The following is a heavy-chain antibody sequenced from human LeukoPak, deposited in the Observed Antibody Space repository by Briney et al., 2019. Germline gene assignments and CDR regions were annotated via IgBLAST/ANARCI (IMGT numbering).Heavy chain of an antibody. J-gene: IGHJ4*02. D-gene: IGHD2-2*01. Sequence: GGSLRLSCAASGFTFSSYAMSWVRQAPGKGLEWVSAFSGSGGSTYYADSVKGRFTISRDNSKNTLFLQMNSLRAEDTAVYYCAKDRCSSTSGNLFDYWGQGTLVTVSS. CDR2: FSGSGGST. V-gene: IGHV3-23*01. CDR3: AKDRCSSTSGNLFDY. CDR1: GFTFSSYA.